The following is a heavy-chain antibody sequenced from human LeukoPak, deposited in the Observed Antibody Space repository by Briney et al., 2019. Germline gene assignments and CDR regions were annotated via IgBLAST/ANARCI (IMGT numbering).Heavy chain of an antibody. CDR2: ISGSGGST. CDR1: GFTFSSYA. J-gene: IGHJ4*02. D-gene: IGHD3-10*01. V-gene: IGHV3-23*01. CDR3: AKDLKGYYGSGSYPH. Sequence: QTGGSLRLSCAASGFTFSSYAMSWVRQAPGKGLEWVSAISGSGGSTFYTDSVKGRFTISRDNSKNTLYLQMNSLRAEDTAVYYCAKDLKGYYGSGSYPHWGQGILVTVSS.